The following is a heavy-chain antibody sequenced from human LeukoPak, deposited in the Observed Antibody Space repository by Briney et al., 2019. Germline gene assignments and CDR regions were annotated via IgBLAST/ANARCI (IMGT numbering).Heavy chain of an antibody. CDR2: IYYSGST. J-gene: IGHJ5*02. D-gene: IGHD3-10*01. CDR3: ARNRGVDYSVGWFDP. Sequence: SDTLSLTCAVSGYSISSSNWWGWIRQPPGKGLEWIGYIYYSGSTYYNPSLKSRVTMSVDTSKNQFSLKLSSVTAVDTAVYYCARNRGVDYSVGWFDPWGQGTLVTVSS. CDR1: GYSISSSNW. V-gene: IGHV4-28*01.